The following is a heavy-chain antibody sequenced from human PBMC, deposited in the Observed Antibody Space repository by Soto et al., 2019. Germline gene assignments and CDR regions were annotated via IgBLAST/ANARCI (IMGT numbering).Heavy chain of an antibody. D-gene: IGHD1-26*01. J-gene: IGHJ3*02. Sequence: GASVKVSCKASGYTFTSYYMHWVRQAPGQGLEWMGIINPSGGSTSYAQKFQGRVTMTRDMSTSTVYMELSSLRSEDTAVYYCARNLYSGSYYDAFDIWGQGTMVTVSS. CDR1: GYTFTSYY. CDR3: ARNLYSGSYYDAFDI. CDR2: INPSGGST. V-gene: IGHV1-46*01.